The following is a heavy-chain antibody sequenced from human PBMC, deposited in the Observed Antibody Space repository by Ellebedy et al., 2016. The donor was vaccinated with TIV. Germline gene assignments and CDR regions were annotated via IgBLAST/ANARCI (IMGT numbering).Heavy chain of an antibody. D-gene: IGHD4/OR15-4a*01. Sequence: SVKVSXKASGGTFSSYAISWVRQAPGQGLEWMGGIIPIFGTANYAQKFQGRVTITADESTSTAYMELSSLRSEDTAVYYCAREAKDYYYYMDVWGKGTTVTVSS. CDR2: IIPIFGTA. J-gene: IGHJ6*03. CDR1: GGTFSSYA. V-gene: IGHV1-69*13. CDR3: AREAKDYYYYMDV.